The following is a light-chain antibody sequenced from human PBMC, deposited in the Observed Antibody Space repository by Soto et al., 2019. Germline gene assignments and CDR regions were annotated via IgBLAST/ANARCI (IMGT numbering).Light chain of an antibody. CDR1: QSINRW. CDR2: KAS. Sequence: DIQMTQSPSTLSASVGDRVTITCRASQSINRWLAWYQQKPRKDPKLLIYKASSLESGVPSRFSGSGIGTEFSLSISSLQPDDFATYYCQQYNTYPYIFGQGTKVDIK. J-gene: IGKJ2*01. CDR3: QQYNTYPYI. V-gene: IGKV1-5*03.